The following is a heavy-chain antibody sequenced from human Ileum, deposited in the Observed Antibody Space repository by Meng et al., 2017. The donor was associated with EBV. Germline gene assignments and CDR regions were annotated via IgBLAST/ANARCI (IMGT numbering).Heavy chain of an antibody. V-gene: IGHV4-61*01. J-gene: IGHJ4*02. CDR1: GASVCSDSYH. Sequence: GPVLGRPASTRPFTGFFGGASVCSDSYHGGGFRQAPGGGLGWVGHTYGSEINHSPSFQGRVTISLDTAKNQLFLKLTSVTAEGTAIYYCSYYRVGRGGVGSWGQGTLVTVSS. CDR3: SYYRVGRGGVGS. CDR2: TYGSEI. D-gene: IGHD3-16*01.